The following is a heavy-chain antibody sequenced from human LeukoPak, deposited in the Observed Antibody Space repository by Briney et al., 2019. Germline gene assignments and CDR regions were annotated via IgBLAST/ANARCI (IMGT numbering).Heavy chain of an antibody. CDR3: VKEHNTGWPTFDC. J-gene: IGHJ4*02. D-gene: IGHD6-19*01. V-gene: IGHV3-43*01. Sequence: GGSLRLSCSASGFTFADFSMHWVRQAPGKGLEWVSVIERDGGTTYYADSVRGRLTTSRDNGKDSLYLQINSLSTEDTALYYCVKEHNTGWPTFDCWGQGTLVTVSS. CDR2: IERDGGTT. CDR1: GFTFADFS.